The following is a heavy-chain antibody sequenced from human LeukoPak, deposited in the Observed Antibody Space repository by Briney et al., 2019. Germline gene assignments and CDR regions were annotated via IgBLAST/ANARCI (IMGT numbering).Heavy chain of an antibody. V-gene: IGHV1-18*04. CDR2: ISAHNGNT. Sequence: ASVKVSCKASGYTFTGYYMHWVRQAPGQGLEWMGWISAHNGNTNYAQKLQGRVTMTTDTSTSTACMELRSLRSDDTAVYYCARVRDPLRADYWGQGTLVTVSS. D-gene: IGHD1-1*01. CDR3: ARVRDPLRADY. J-gene: IGHJ4*02. CDR1: GYTFTGYY.